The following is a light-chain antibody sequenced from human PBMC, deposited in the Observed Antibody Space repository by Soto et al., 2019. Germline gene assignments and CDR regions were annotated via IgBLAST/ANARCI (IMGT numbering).Light chain of an antibody. Sequence: QSALTQPASVSGSPGQSITISCTGTSSDVGTYNRVSWYQQHPGKAPRLMIYDVSNRPSGVSNRFSGSKSSNTASPTISGLQAEDEANYYCSSQADRSTLIFGGGTKLTVL. CDR3: SSQADRSTLI. J-gene: IGLJ2*01. CDR2: DVS. V-gene: IGLV2-14*03. CDR1: SSDVGTYNR.